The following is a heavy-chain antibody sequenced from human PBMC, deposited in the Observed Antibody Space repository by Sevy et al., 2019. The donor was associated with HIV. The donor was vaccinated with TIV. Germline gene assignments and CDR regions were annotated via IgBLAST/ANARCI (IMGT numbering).Heavy chain of an antibody. CDR1: GGSITSLY. J-gene: IGHJ4*02. CDR2: IYYNGHI. CDR3: AGENAWGRGYS. D-gene: IGHD1-26*01. V-gene: IGHV4-59*08. Sequence: SETLSLTCTVSGGSITSLYWNWIRQPPGKGLKWIANIYYNGHINYNPSLKSRVTLTLYTSKNQFSLRLSSVTAADTAMYYCAGENAWGRGYSWGQGTLVTVSS.